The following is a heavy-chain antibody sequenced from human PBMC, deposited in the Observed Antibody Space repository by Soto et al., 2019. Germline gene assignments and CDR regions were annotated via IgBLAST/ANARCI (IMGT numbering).Heavy chain of an antibody. CDR3: AKTWRFGEINGSAP. J-gene: IGHJ5*02. Sequence: PSETLSLTCAVYGGSFSGYYWSWIRQPPGKGLEWIGEINHSGSTNYNPSLKSRVTISVDTSKNQFSLKLSSVTAADTAVYYCAKTWRFGEINGSAPWGQGALVTVSS. V-gene: IGHV4-34*01. CDR1: GGSFSGYY. D-gene: IGHD3-10*01. CDR2: INHSGST.